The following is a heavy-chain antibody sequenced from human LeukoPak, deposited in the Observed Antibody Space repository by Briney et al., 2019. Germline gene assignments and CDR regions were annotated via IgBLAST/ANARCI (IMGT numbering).Heavy chain of an antibody. D-gene: IGHD3-22*01. CDR2: IYYSGST. Sequence: SQTLSLTCTVSGGSISSGGYYWSWIRQHPGKGLEWIGYIYYSGSTYHNPSLKSRVTISVDTSKNQFSLKLSSVTAADTAVYYCARLLYYYDSSGYYYPWYFDYWGQGTLVTASS. CDR3: ARLLYYYDSSGYYYPWYFDY. CDR1: GGSISSGGYY. V-gene: IGHV4-31*03. J-gene: IGHJ4*02.